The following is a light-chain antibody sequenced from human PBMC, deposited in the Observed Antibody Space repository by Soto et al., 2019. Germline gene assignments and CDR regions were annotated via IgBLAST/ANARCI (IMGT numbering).Light chain of an antibody. CDR1: QSVSSY. CDR3: QQYNNWPQT. Sequence: EIVLTQSPSTLSASVGERATLSCRASQSVSSYLTWYQQKPGKAPRLLIYGASTMESGIPARFSGSGSGTEFTLTISSLQSEDFAIYYCQQYNNWPQTFGQGTKVDIK. CDR2: GAS. V-gene: IGKV3-15*01. J-gene: IGKJ1*01.